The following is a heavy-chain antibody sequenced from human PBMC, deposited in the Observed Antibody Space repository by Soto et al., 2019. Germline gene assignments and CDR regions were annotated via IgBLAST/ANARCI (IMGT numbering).Heavy chain of an antibody. CDR2: ISYDGSNK. Sequence: QVQLVESGGGVVQPGRSLRLSCAASGFTFSSYGMHWVRQAPGKGLEWVAVISYDGSNKYYADSVKGRFTISRDNSKNTLYLQMNSMRAEDTAVYYCAKDQVRGTMVRGVMGGSYYYYGMDVWGQGTTVTVSS. CDR1: GFTFSSYG. V-gene: IGHV3-30*18. D-gene: IGHD3-10*01. J-gene: IGHJ6*02. CDR3: AKDQVRGTMVRGVMGGSYYYYGMDV.